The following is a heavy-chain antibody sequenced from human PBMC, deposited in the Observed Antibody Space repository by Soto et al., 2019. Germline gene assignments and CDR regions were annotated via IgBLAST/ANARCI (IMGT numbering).Heavy chain of an antibody. D-gene: IGHD2-15*01. CDR3: ANPLAHCSGPTCYGPVTF. Sequence: EVQLLESGGGLVQHGGSMRLSCTASGFTFSSYAMTWVRQAPGKGLEYVSSISNSGGSTYYADSLKGRFTVSRDNSKNTLYLQMNSLRADDTAVYYCANPLAHCSGPTCYGPVTFWGQGTLVTVSS. J-gene: IGHJ4*02. CDR2: ISNSGGST. CDR1: GFTFSSYA. V-gene: IGHV3-23*01.